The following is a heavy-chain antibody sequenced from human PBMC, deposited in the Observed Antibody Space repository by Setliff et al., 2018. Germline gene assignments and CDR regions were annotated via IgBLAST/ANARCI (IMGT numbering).Heavy chain of an antibody. CDR1: DDSITSYY. V-gene: IGHV4-59*13. J-gene: IGHJ5*02. CDR2: VYYDGTT. D-gene: IGHD6-19*01. Sequence: SETLSLTCSVSDDSITSYYWSWIRQPPGKGLEWLGYVYYDGTTNYNPSLKSRLTISVDTSNNQFSLRLTCDDTAVYYCARATRDSDGWYYEYRWFDPWGQGTLVTVSS. CDR3: ARATRDSDGWYYEYRWFDP.